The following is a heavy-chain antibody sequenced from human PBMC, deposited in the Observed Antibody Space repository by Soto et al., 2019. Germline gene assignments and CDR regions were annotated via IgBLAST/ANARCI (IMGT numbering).Heavy chain of an antibody. Sequence: EVQLVESGGGLVQPGGSLRLSCAASGFTFSSHWMHWVRQAPGKGLVWVSRINTDGSNTNYADSVKGRFSISRDNARNTVYLQMNILRAEDTALYSCARRIYRDYGQDYWGQGALVTVAS. CDR1: GFTFSSHW. D-gene: IGHD3-10*01. J-gene: IGHJ4*02. V-gene: IGHV3-74*01. CDR2: INTDGSNT. CDR3: ARRIYRDYGQDY.